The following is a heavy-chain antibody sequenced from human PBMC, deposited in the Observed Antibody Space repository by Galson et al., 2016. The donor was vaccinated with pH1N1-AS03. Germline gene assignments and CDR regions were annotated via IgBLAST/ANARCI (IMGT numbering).Heavy chain of an antibody. D-gene: IGHD5-18*01. CDR2: ISGADLST. J-gene: IGHJ4*02. CDR3: ANPRASGTTMVTRLDY. V-gene: IGHV3-23*01. CDR1: GFTFSTYA. Sequence: SLRLSCAASGFTFSTYAMSWVRQAPGKGLEWVSSISGADLSTYYADSAKGRFTVSRDNSKNTMYLQMNGLRAEDTAIYYCANPRASGTTMVTRLDYWGQGILVTVSS.